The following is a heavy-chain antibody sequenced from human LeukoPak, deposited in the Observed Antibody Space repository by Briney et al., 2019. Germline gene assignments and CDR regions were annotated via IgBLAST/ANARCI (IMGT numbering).Heavy chain of an antibody. CDR3: ARGVRYADY. J-gene: IGHJ4*02. CDR1: GFLFSGST. Sequence: PGGSLRLSCVASGFLFSGSTMNWVRQAPGKGLEWISYISSSSGTIYYADSVKGRFTISRDNAKNSLFLQMNGLRDEDPAVYYCARGVRYADYWGQGTLVTVSS. CDR2: ISSSSGTI. V-gene: IGHV3-48*02. D-gene: IGHD3-16*01.